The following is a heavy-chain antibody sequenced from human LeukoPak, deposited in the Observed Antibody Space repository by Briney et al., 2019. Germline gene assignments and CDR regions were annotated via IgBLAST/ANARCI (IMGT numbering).Heavy chain of an antibody. CDR3: ARGRTRGKNYYDTAGFYEQPHFGY. CDR2: MYYTGST. V-gene: IGHV4-59*01. Sequence: SETLSLTCSVSGASITYYYWTWIRQRPGKGLEWIGHMYYTGSTKFNPSLKSRVTISVDTSENQFSLYLNSVTAADTGIYYCARGRTRGKNYYDTAGFYEQPHFGYWGQGTLVTVSP. J-gene: IGHJ4*02. CDR1: GASITYYY. D-gene: IGHD3-22*01.